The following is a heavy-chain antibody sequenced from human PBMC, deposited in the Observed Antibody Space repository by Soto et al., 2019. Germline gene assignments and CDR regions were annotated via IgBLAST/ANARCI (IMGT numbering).Heavy chain of an antibody. D-gene: IGHD6-6*01. CDR2: ISYDGDNE. J-gene: IGHJ4*02. CDR1: GFSFSDYV. Sequence: QVQLVESGGCVVQPGRALRLSCAASGFSFSDYVMHWVRQAPGKGLEWVAVISYDGDNEYYADSVKGRFTISRDNSKNMLYLQMNSLRPEDTAVYFCARDPSVGIAGRRHFDFWGQGTLVTVSS. CDR3: ARDPSVGIAGRRHFDF. V-gene: IGHV3-30-3*01.